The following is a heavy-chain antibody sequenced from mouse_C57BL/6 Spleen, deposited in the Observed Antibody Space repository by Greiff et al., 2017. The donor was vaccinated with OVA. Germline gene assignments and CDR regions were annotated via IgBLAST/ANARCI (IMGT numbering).Heavy chain of an antibody. CDR2: IWSGGST. J-gene: IGHJ4*01. V-gene: IGHV2-2*01. D-gene: IGHD2-12*01. CDR1: GFSLTSYG. CDR3: ARTLYVPYAMDY. Sequence: VKLMESGPGLVQPSQSLSITCTVSGFSLTSYGVHWVRQSPGKGLEWLGVIWSGGSTDYNAAFISRLSISKDNSKSQVFFKMNSLQADDTAIYYCARTLYVPYAMDYWGQGTSVTVSS.